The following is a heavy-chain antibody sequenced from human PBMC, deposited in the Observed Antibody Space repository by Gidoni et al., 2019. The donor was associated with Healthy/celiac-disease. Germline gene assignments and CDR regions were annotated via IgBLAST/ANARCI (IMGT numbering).Heavy chain of an antibody. D-gene: IGHD3-10*01. J-gene: IGHJ4*02. CDR1: GGSLSSGGYS. Sequence: QLQLQESGSGLVKPSQTLSLTCAVSGGSLSSGGYSWSWIRQPPGKGLEWIGYIYHSGSTYYNPSLKSRVTISVDRSKNQFSLKLSSVTAADTAVYYCARGDTMVRGGVIGDYWGQGTLVTVSS. V-gene: IGHV4-30-2*01. CDR2: IYHSGST. CDR3: ARGDTMVRGGVIGDY.